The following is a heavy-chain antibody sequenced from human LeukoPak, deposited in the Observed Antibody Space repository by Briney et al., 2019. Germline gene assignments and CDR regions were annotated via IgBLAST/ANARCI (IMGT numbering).Heavy chain of an antibody. CDR1: GFNFHRYT. J-gene: IGHJ4*02. CDR2: AGWAGGTT. V-gene: IGHV3-43*01. Sequence: PGGSLRLSCGTSGFNFHRYTIHWVRQAPGKGLEWVSLAGWAGGTTYYSDSVRGRFTISRDSGRNSVYLQMNSLTTDDTAFYFCAKELDTMFFDYWGQGALVTVSS. CDR3: AKELDTMFFDY. D-gene: IGHD3-10*02.